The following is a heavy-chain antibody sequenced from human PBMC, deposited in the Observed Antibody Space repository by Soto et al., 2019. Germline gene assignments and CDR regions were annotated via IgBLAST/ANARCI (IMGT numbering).Heavy chain of an antibody. CDR3: AKDKAAARPDYFDY. D-gene: IGHD6-6*01. CDR2: ISGSGRYT. V-gene: IGHV3-21*04. Sequence: GGSLRLSCAAFWFAFDSCVMICVRQAPWKGLEWLSLISGSGRYTDYADSVKGRFTISRDNAKNSLYLQMNSLRAEDTALYYCAKDKAAARPDYFDYWGQGTLVTVSS. J-gene: IGHJ4*02. CDR1: WFAFDSCV.